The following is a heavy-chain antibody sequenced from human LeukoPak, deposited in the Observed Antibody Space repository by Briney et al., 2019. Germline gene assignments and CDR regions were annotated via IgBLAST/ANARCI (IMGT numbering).Heavy chain of an antibody. D-gene: IGHD3-10*01. CDR2: ISAYNGNT. V-gene: IGHV1-18*01. J-gene: IGHJ6*03. CDR1: GYTFTSYG. CDR3: ARVGPGGFGELLVYHYYYMDV. Sequence: ASVKVSCKASGYTFTSYGISWVRQAPGQGLEWMGWISAYNGNTNYAQKLQGRVTMTTDTSTSTAYMELRSLRSDDTAVYYCARVGPGGFGELLVYHYYYMDVWGKGTTVTVSS.